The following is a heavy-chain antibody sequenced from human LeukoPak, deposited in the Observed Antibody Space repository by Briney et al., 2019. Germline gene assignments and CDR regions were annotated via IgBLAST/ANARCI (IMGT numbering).Heavy chain of an antibody. CDR3: AREFGTSGVAFDI. Sequence: PGRSLRLSCAASGFTFSSYGMHWVRQAPGKGLEWVAVIWYDGSNKYYADSVKGRFTISRGNSKNTLYLQMNSLRAEDTAVYYCAREFGTSGVAFDIWGQGTMVTVSS. CDR1: GFTFSSYG. J-gene: IGHJ3*02. D-gene: IGHD3-10*01. CDR2: IWYDGSNK. V-gene: IGHV3-33*01.